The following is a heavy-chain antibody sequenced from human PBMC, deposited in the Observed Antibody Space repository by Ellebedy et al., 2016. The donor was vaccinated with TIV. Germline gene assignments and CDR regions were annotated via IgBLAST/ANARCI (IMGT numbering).Heavy chain of an antibody. Sequence: GESLKISXVASGFTFRSHGIYWVRQAPGKGLEWMAVISSDGSNKYYADSVKGRFTISRDNSKNTLYLQMNSLRTDDMAVYYCARGGSSGSPDYWGQGTLVTVSS. D-gene: IGHD3-10*01. CDR1: GFTFRSHG. CDR2: ISSDGSNK. J-gene: IGHJ4*02. V-gene: IGHV3-30*03. CDR3: ARGGSSGSPDY.